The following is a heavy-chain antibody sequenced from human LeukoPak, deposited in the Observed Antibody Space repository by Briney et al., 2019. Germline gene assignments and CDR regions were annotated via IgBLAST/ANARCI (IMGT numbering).Heavy chain of an antibody. D-gene: IGHD6-13*01. Sequence: EASETLSLTCTVSGGSISSYYWSWIRQPPGKGLEWIGYIYYSGSTNYNPSLKSRVTISVDTSKNQFSLKLSSVTAADTAVYYCARGMMGASSPDPSLYSSSWYNYYYYYMDVWGKGTTVTISS. CDR3: ARGMMGASSPDPSLYSSSWYNYYYYYMDV. V-gene: IGHV4-59*01. CDR2: IYYSGST. J-gene: IGHJ6*03. CDR1: GGSISSYY.